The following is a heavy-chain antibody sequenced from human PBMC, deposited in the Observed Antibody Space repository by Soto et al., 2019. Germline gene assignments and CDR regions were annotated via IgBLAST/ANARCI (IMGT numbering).Heavy chain of an antibody. CDR3: ARDPYYYGSGSYQHYYYYGMDV. CDR2: IKQDGSEK. V-gene: IGHV3-7*03. CDR1: GFTFSSYW. J-gene: IGHJ6*02. Sequence: EVQLVESGGGLVQPGGSLRLSCAASGFTFSSYWMSWVRQAPGKGLEWVANIKQDGSEKYYVDSVKGRFTISRDNAKNSLYLQMNSLRAEDTAVYYCARDPYYYGSGSYQHYYYYGMDVWGQGTTVTVSS. D-gene: IGHD3-10*01.